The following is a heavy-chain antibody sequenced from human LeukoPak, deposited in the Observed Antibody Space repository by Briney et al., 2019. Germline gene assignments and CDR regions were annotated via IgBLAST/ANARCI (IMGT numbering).Heavy chain of an antibody. CDR3: ARDSTGRSGRFDP. V-gene: IGHV1-69*13. CDR2: IIPIFGTA. Sequence: SAKVSCKASGGTFSSYAISWVRQAPGQGLEWMGGIIPIFGTANYAQKFQGRVTITADESTSTAYMELSSLRSEDTAVYYCARDSTGRSGRFDPWGQGTLVTVSS. J-gene: IGHJ5*02. D-gene: IGHD3-10*01. CDR1: GGTFSSYA.